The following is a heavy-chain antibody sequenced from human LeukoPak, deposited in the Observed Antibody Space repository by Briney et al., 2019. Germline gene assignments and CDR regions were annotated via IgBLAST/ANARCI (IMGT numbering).Heavy chain of an antibody. J-gene: IGHJ4*02. CDR2: IYYSGST. CDR3: ARHQAAWVGFYFDY. CDR1: GGSISSSSHY. V-gene: IGHV4-39*01. D-gene: IGHD6-25*01. Sequence: PSETLSLTCTVSGGSISSSSHYWGWIRQPPGKGLEWIGSIYYSGSTYYNPSLKSRVTISVDTSKNQFSLKLSSVTAADTAVYYCARHQAAWVGFYFDYWGQGTLVTVSS.